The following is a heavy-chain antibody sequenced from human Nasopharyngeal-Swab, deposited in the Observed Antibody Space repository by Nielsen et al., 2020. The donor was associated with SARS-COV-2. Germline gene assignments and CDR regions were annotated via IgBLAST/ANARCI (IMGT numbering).Heavy chain of an antibody. CDR2: ISGSGGST. CDR3: AKDYYDSSGCHPDAFDI. CDR1: GFTFSSYA. V-gene: IGHV3-23*01. Sequence: GASLQISCAASGFTFSSYAMSWARHAPGKGLEWVSAISGSGGSTYYADSVKGRFTISRDNSKNTLYLQMNSLRAEDTAVYYCAKDYYDSSGCHPDAFDIWGQGTMVTVSS. J-gene: IGHJ3*02. D-gene: IGHD3-22*01.